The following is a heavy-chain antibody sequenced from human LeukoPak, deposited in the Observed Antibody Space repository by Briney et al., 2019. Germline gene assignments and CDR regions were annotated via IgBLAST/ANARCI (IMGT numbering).Heavy chain of an antibody. Sequence: GGSLRLSCAASGFTFSSYWMSWVRQAPGKGLEWVANIKQDGSEKYYVDSVKGRFTISRDNAKNSLYLQMNSLRAEDTAVYYCARDPEARGLDYYDSSGYRPYWGQGTLVTVSS. CDR1: GFTFSSYW. CDR2: IKQDGSEK. CDR3: ARDPEARGLDYYDSSGYRPY. D-gene: IGHD3-22*01. V-gene: IGHV3-7*01. J-gene: IGHJ4*02.